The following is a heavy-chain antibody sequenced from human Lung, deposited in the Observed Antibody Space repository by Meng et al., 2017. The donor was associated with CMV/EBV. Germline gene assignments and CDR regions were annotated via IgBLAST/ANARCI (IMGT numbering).Heavy chain of an antibody. CDR1: GYSISSGYY. CDR3: ARARFDY. V-gene: IGHV4-38-2*02. J-gene: IGHJ4*02. Sequence: SXTXSLTCTVSGYSISSGYYWGWVRQPPGKGLEWIGSIYHIVSTYYNPSLKSRVTISVDTSKNQISLKLSSVTAADTAVYYCARARFDYWGQGTMVTVSS. CDR2: IYHIVST.